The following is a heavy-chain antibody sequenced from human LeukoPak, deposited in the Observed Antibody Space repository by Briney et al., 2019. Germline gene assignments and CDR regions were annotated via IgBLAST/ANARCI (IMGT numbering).Heavy chain of an antibody. V-gene: IGHV4-34*12. D-gene: IGHD5-24*01. CDR2: IFYSGST. J-gene: IGHJ4*02. CDR1: GGSFSGYY. Sequence: SETLSLTCAVYGGSFSGYYWGWIRQPLGKGLEWIGNIFYSGSTYYSPSLKSRVTISLDTSRNQFSLKLSSVTAADTAFYYCARHLPSPELQFYFDYWDQGTLVTVSS. CDR3: ARHLPSPELQFYFDY.